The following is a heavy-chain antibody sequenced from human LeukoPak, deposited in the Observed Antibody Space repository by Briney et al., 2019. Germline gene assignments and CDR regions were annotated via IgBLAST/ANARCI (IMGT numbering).Heavy chain of an antibody. D-gene: IGHD3-3*01. CDR3: AKDGGYDFWSGYSLFDY. CDR2: IRYDGNNK. J-gene: IGHJ4*02. V-gene: IGHV3-30*02. Sequence: GGSLRLSCAVSGFTFSSYWMSWFRQAPGKGLEWVAFIRYDGNNKYYADSVKGRFTISRDNSKNTLYLQMNSLRAEDTAVYYCAKDGGYDFWSGYSLFDYWGQGTLVTVSS. CDR1: GFTFSSYW.